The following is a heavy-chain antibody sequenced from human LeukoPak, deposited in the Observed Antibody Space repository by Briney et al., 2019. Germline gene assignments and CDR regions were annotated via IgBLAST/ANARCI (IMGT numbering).Heavy chain of an antibody. CDR1: GGSFSGYY. J-gene: IGHJ4*02. CDR3: ARLNVDTAMLIDY. CDR2: INHSGST. D-gene: IGHD5-18*01. Sequence: PSETLSLTCAVYGGSFSGYYWSWIRQPPGKGLEWIGEINHSGSTNYNPSLKSRVTISVDTSKNQFSLKLSSVTAADTAVYYCARLNVDTAMLIDYWGQGTLVTVSS. V-gene: IGHV4-34*01.